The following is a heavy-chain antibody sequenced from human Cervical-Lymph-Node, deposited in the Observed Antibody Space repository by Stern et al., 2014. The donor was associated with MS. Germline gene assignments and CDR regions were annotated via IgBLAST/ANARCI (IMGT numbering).Heavy chain of an antibody. J-gene: IGHJ5*02. Sequence: QVPLQESGPGLVRPSQTLSLTCTFSGGSISRGKYYWTWIRQPPGKELEWIGRVYTRGSTTYSSSLKVRVNIPLNTSTNEVPLQLPSGTAADTAIYYCAREEAYCSGGSCYSWFDPWGQGTQVAVSS. D-gene: IGHD2-15*01. CDR2: VYTRGST. CDR3: AREEAYCSGGSCYSWFDP. V-gene: IGHV4-61*02. CDR1: GGSISRGKYY.